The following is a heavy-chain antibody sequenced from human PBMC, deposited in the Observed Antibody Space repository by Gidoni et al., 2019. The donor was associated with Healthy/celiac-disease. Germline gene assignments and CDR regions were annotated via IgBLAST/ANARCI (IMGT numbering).Heavy chain of an antibody. D-gene: IGHD2-2*01. V-gene: IGHV4-39*02. CDR3: ARREVPAAGDYYYSLDV. J-gene: IGHJ6*02. CDR2: VYYSGST. Sequence: QLQLQESGPGLVKPSETLSLTCTVPGGSLSSSNYYWDWIRQAPGKGLEWIGSVYYSGSTYYNPSLKSRVTTSVDTSKNHFSLKLSSVTAADTAVYYCARREVPAAGDYYYSLDVWGQGTTVTVSS. CDR1: GGSLSSSNYY.